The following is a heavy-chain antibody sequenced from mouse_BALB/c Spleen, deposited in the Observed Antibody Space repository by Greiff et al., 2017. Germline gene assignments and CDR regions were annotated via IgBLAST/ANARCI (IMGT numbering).Heavy chain of an antibody. CDR1: GFSLTSYG. J-gene: IGHJ3*01. CDR3: AREGYGNYKKTFAY. V-gene: IGHV2-9*02. Sequence: VQLKESGPGLVAPSQSLSITCTVSGFSLTSYGVHWVRQPPGKGLEWLGVIWAGGSTNYNSALMSRLSISKDNSKSQVFLKMNSLQTDDTAMYYCAREGYGNYKKTFAYWGQGTLVTVSA. D-gene: IGHD2-10*02. CDR2: IWAGGST.